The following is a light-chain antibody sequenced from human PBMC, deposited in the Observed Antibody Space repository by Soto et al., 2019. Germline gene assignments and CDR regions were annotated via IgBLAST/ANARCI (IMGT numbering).Light chain of an antibody. V-gene: IGKV3-20*01. CDR2: GAS. J-gene: IGKJ1*01. Sequence: EIVLTQSPGTLSLSPGERATLSCRASQRVSSSYLAWYQQKPGQAPRLLIYGASSRATGIPDRFSGSGSGTDFTLTSSRLEPEDIAVYYCQQYGSSRTFGQGTKVEIK. CDR3: QQYGSSRT. CDR1: QRVSSSY.